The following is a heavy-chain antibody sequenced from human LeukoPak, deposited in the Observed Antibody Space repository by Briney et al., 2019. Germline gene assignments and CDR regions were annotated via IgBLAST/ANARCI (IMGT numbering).Heavy chain of an antibody. Sequence: SETLTLTCTVSGGSINSYYWSWIRQPPGKGLEWIGYIYYSGSTNYNPSLKSRVTISVDTSKNQFSLKLSSVTAADTAVYYCARDRPHVLRYFDWTFNAYYYYYGMDVWGQGTTVTVSS. V-gene: IGHV4-59*01. CDR3: ARDRPHVLRYFDWTFNAYYYYYGMDV. J-gene: IGHJ6*02. CDR2: IYYSGST. CDR1: GGSINSYY. D-gene: IGHD3-9*01.